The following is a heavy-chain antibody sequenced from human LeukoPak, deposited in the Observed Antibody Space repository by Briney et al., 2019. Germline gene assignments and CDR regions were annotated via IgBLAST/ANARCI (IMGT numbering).Heavy chain of an antibody. D-gene: IGHD6-19*01. CDR2: ISSSSSYI. V-gene: IGHV3-21*01. Sequence: PGGSLRLSCAASGFXFSSYSINWVRQAPGKGLEWVSSISSSSSYIYYADSVKGRFTVSRDNAKNSLYLQMNSLRAEDTAVYYCARVAWYSSGWHVDYWGQGTLVTVSS. J-gene: IGHJ4*02. CDR1: GFXFSSYS. CDR3: ARVAWYSSGWHVDY.